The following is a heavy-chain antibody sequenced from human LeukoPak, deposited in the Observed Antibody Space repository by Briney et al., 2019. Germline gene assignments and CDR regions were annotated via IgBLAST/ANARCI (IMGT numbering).Heavy chain of an antibody. V-gene: IGHV3-74*01. CDR1: GFTLSSYW. CDR2: IDSDGSTT. D-gene: IGHD2-2*01. J-gene: IGHJ4*02. Sequence: PGGSLRLSCAASGFTLSSYWMHWVRQAPGKGLVWVSRIDSDGSTTDYADSVKGRFTISRDNANNTLYLQMNSLRAEDAGVYYCARGLTLLGYCSSTSCLMNYWGQGTLVTVSS. CDR3: ARGLTLLGYCSSTSCLMNY.